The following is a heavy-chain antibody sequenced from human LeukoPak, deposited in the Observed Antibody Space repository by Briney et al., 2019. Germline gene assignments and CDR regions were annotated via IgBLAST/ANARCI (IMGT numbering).Heavy chain of an antibody. V-gene: IGHV1-2*02. CDR1: GYSFTGHY. D-gene: IGHD3-10*01. J-gene: IGHJ3*02. Sequence: ASVKVSCTASGYSFTGHYMHWVRQAPGHGLEWMGWINPKSGGTNYAKKCQGRVTMTRDTSSSTAYMDMSSLRSDDTAVYYCARNLWFGESSDAFDMWGQGTMVTVSS. CDR3: ARNLWFGESSDAFDM. CDR2: INPKSGGT.